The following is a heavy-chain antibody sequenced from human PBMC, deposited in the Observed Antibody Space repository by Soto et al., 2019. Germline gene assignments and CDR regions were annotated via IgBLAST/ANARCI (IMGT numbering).Heavy chain of an antibody. J-gene: IGHJ6*02. CDR2: ISGSGGST. CDR3: AIFGVARYGMDV. V-gene: IGHV3-23*01. CDR1: GFTFSSYA. D-gene: IGHD3-3*01. Sequence: GGSLRLSCAASGFTFSSYAMSWVRQAPGKGLEWVSAISGSGGSTYYADSVKGRFTISRVNSKNTLYLQMNGLRAEDTAVYYCAIFGVARYGMDVWGQGTTVTVSS.